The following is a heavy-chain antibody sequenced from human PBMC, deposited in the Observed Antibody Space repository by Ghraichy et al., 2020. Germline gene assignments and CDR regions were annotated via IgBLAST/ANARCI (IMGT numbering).Heavy chain of an antibody. Sequence: GGSLRHSCAASGFTFSSYAMSWVRQAPGKGLEWVSTVSGSGGNTYYADSVKGRFTISRDNSKNTLYLQMNTLRAEDTAVFYCAKGRKYIDFWSGYSKDGMDVWGQGTTVTVSS. V-gene: IGHV3-23*01. CDR3: AKGRKYIDFWSGYSKDGMDV. CDR1: GFTFSSYA. CDR2: VSGSGGNT. J-gene: IGHJ6*02. D-gene: IGHD3-3*01.